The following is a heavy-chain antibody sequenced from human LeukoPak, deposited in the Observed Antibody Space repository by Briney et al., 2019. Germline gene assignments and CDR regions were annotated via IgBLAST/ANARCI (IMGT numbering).Heavy chain of an antibody. J-gene: IGHJ4*02. CDR2: VSGSGGST. V-gene: IGHV3-23*01. CDR1: AFTFRSYA. D-gene: IGHD5-18*01. CDR3: AKGAASRGYTYVAN. Sequence: GSLRLSCAASAFTFRSYAMIWVRQAPGKGLEWVSTVSGSGGSTYYADSVKGRFTIPRDNSNNTLYLQMNSLRAEDTAVYYCAKGAASRGYTYVANWGQGTLVSVSS.